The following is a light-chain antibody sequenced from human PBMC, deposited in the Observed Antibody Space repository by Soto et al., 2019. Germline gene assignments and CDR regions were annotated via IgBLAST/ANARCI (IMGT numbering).Light chain of an antibody. Sequence: QSVLTQPASVSGSPGQSITISRTGTSSVVGGYNYVSWYQQHPGKAPKLMIYDVSNRPSGVSNRFSGSKSGNTASLTISGLQAEDEADYYCSSYTSSSTYVFGTGTMVTVL. CDR2: DVS. J-gene: IGLJ1*01. CDR1: SSVVGGYNY. V-gene: IGLV2-14*01. CDR3: SSYTSSSTYV.